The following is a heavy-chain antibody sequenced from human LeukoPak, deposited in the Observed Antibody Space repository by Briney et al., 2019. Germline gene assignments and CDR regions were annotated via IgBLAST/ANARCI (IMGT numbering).Heavy chain of an antibody. V-gene: IGHV4-38-2*02. CDR2: IHYSGNT. CDR3: ARVSDYVWGSYRPPDY. D-gene: IGHD3-16*02. CDR1: GYSISSGYY. Sequence: SETLSLTCTVSGYSISSGYYWGWIRQPPGKGLEWIGSIHYSGNTYYNPSLMGRVTISVDTSKNQFSLKLSSVTAADTAVYYCARVSDYVWGSYRPPDYWGQGTLVTVSS. J-gene: IGHJ4*02.